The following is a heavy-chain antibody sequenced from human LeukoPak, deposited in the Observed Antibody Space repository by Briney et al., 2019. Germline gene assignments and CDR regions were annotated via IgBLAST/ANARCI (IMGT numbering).Heavy chain of an antibody. Sequence: GGSLRLSCAASGFTFSGSAMHWLRQASGKGWEGVGRIRSKANSYATAYAASVKGRFTISRDDSKNTAYLQMNSLKTEDTAVYYCTFMTHLDIWGQGTMVTVSS. J-gene: IGHJ3*02. CDR2: IRSKANSYAT. CDR1: GFTFSGSA. V-gene: IGHV3-73*01. CDR3: TFMTHLDI.